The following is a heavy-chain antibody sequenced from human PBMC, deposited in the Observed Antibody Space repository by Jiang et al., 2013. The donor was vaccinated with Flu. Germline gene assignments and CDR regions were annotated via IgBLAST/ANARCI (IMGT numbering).Heavy chain of an antibody. CDR3: ARHAGCSSTSCYLGNYYFDY. Sequence: GLVKPSETLSLTCTVSGGSISSSSYYWGWIRQPPGKGLEWIGSIYYSGSTYYNPSLKSRVTISVDTSKNQFSLKLSSVTAADTAVYYCARHAGCSSTSCYLGNYYFDYWGQGTLVTVPS. CDR1: GGSISSSSYY. J-gene: IGHJ4*02. V-gene: IGHV4-39*01. D-gene: IGHD2-2*01. CDR2: IYYSGST.